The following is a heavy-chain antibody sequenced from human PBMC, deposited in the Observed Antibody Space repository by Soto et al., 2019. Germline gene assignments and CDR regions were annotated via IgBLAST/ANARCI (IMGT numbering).Heavy chain of an antibody. CDR1: GDTFTSYE. D-gene: IGHD2-15*01. CDR3: ARDVRYCSGGSCYGGYYYGMDV. CDR2: MNPNSGNT. Sequence: ASVKVSCKASGDTFTSYEINWVRQATGQGFEYLGWMNPNSGNTGYVKKFQGRVTMTRDTSMSTAYMELSSLRSEDTAVYYCARDVRYCSGGSCYGGYYYGMDVWGQGTTVTVSS. V-gene: IGHV1-8*01. J-gene: IGHJ6*02.